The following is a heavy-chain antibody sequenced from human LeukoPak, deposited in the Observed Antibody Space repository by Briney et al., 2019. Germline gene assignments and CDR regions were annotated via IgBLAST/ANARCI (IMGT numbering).Heavy chain of an antibody. J-gene: IGHJ3*02. D-gene: IGHD6-19*01. Sequence: GGSLRLSCAASGFTFSSYSMNWFRQAPGKGLEWVSSISSSSSYIYYADSVKGRFTISRDNAKSSLYLQMNSLRAEDTAVYYCARVVAVAGRAFDIWGQGTMVTVSS. V-gene: IGHV3-21*01. CDR3: ARVVAVAGRAFDI. CDR2: ISSSSSYI. CDR1: GFTFSSYS.